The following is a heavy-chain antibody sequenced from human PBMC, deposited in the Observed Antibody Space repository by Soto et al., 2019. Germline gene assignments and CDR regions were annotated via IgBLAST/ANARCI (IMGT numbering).Heavy chain of an antibody. D-gene: IGHD2-15*01. CDR2: ISSSSSYI. V-gene: IGHV3-21*01. J-gene: IGHJ3*02. CDR1: GFTFSSYS. Sequence: GGSLRLSCAASGFTFSSYSMNWVRQAPWKGLEWVSSISSSSSYIYYADSVKGRFTISRDNAKNSLYLQMNSLRAEDTAVYYCARVGYCSGGSCDAFDIWGKGPMVTVSS. CDR3: ARVGYCSGGSCDAFDI.